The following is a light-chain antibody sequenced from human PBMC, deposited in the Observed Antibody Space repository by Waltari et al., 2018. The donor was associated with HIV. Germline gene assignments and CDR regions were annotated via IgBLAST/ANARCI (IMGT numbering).Light chain of an antibody. CDR3: QQYHAYPGT. CDR1: QNINGW. J-gene: IGKJ4*01. CDR2: KAS. Sequence: DIQMTQSPATLSASVGDRVTISCRASQNINGWLAWYQQRQGQPPKFLIYKASSLESGVPSRFTGSGSGTLFTLTINSLQPADFATYYCQQYHAYPGTFGGGTKVENK. V-gene: IGKV1-5*03.